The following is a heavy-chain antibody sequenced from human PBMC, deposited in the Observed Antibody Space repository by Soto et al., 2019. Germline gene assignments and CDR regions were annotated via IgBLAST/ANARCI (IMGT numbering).Heavy chain of an antibody. CDR3: ARANYLLLFFDY. D-gene: IGHD1-26*01. CDR2: IYHSGST. CDR1: GGSISSGGYS. Sequence: SETPSLTCAVSGGSISSGGYSWSWIRQPPGKGLEWIGYIYHSGSTYYNPSLKSRVTISVDRSKNQFSLKLSSVTAADTAVYYCARANYLLLFFDYWGQGTLVTVSS. V-gene: IGHV4-30-2*01. J-gene: IGHJ4*02.